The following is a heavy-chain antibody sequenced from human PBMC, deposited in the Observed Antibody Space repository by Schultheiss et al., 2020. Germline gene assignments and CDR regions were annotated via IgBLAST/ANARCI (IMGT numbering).Heavy chain of an antibody. CDR1: GGSFSGYY. CDR3: ARVRCTNGVCYTGRRGYFDY. Sequence: SETLSLTCAVYGGSFSGYYWSWIRQPPGKGLEWIGYIYYSGSTNYNPSLKSRVTISVDTSKNQVSLKLRSVTAADTAVYYCARVRCTNGVCYTGRRGYFDYWGQGTLVTVSS. V-gene: IGHV4-59*12. CDR2: IYYSGST. J-gene: IGHJ4*02. D-gene: IGHD2-8*01.